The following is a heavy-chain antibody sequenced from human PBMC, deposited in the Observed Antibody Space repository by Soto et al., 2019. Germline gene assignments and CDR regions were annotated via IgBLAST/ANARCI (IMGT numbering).Heavy chain of an antibody. CDR3: ARGGGSSGYYFDY. Sequence: PSKTLSLTCAVYGGSFSDYYWSWIRQPPGKGLEWIGEINHSGSTNYNPSLKSRVTISVDLSQNQFSLTLSSVTAAGTAVYYCARGGGSSGYYFDYWGQGTLVTVSS. D-gene: IGHD3-22*01. J-gene: IGHJ4*02. V-gene: IGHV4-34*01. CDR1: GGSFSDYY. CDR2: INHSGST.